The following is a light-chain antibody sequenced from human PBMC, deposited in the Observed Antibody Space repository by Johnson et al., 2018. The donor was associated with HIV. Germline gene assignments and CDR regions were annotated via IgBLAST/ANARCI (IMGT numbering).Light chain of an antibody. CDR2: DNN. J-gene: IGLJ1*01. V-gene: IGLV1-51*01. CDR1: SSNIGNNY. CDR3: GTWDSSLSAYYV. Sequence: QSVLTQPPSVSAAPGQKVTISCSGSSSNIGNNYVSWYQQLPGTAPKLLIYDNNKRPSGVPDRFSGSKSGTSASLAISGLQTWDEADYYCGTWDSSLSAYYVFGTGTKVTVL.